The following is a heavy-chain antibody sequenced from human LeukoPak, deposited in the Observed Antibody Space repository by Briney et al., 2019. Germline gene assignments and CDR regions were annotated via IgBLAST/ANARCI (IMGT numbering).Heavy chain of an antibody. CDR3: ARHPTTVTPGRFDY. CDR1: GFTVSSNY. CDR2: IYSGGTT. J-gene: IGHJ4*02. D-gene: IGHD4-11*01. V-gene: IGHV3-53*01. Sequence: HPGGSLRLSCAASGFTVSSNYMSWVRRAPGKGLEWVSIIYSGGTTYYADSVKGRFTISRDNSKNTVYLQMNSHRGEETAVYYCARHPTTVTPGRFDYWGQGTLVTVSS.